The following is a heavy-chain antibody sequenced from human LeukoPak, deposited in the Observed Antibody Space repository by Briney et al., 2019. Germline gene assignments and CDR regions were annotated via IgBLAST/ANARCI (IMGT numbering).Heavy chain of an antibody. CDR2: IYPADSDT. J-gene: IGHJ1*01. V-gene: IGHV5-51*01. D-gene: IGHD2/OR15-2a*01. Sequence: GESLKISCQDSPYYFINFWIGWVRQMPGKGLEWMGIIYPADSDTRYNPSFQGHVTISADRSASTVYLQWHSLKASDTAIYYCARGINDEYFQSWGQGTLVTVSS. CDR1: PYYFINFW. CDR3: ARGINDEYFQS.